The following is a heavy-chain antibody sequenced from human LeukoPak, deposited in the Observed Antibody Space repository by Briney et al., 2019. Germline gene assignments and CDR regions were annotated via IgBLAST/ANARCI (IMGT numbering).Heavy chain of an antibody. CDR3: AREGTDYYDSSGPPAYADAFDI. V-gene: IGHV1-2*04. J-gene: IGHJ3*02. CDR1: GYTFTGYY. Sequence: GASVKVSCKASGYTFTGYYMHWVRQAPGQGLEWMGWINPNSGGTNYAQKFQGWVTRTRDTSISTAYMELSRLRSDDTAVYYCAREGTDYYDSSGPPAYADAFDIWGQGTMVTVSS. CDR2: INPNSGGT. D-gene: IGHD3-22*01.